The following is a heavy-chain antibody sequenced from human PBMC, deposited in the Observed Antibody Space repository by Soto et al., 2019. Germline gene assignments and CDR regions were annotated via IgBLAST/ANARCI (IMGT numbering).Heavy chain of an antibody. CDR3: ARFRYSGSYDRY. D-gene: IGHD1-26*01. Sequence: LSVTCTVSGGSISSSSYYWVWIRQPPGKGLEWIGSINHSGSTNYNPSLKSRVTISVDTSKNQFSLKLSSVTAADTAVYYCARFRYSGSYDRYWGQGTLVTVSS. CDR2: INHSGST. J-gene: IGHJ4*02. CDR1: GGSISSSSYY. V-gene: IGHV4-39*07.